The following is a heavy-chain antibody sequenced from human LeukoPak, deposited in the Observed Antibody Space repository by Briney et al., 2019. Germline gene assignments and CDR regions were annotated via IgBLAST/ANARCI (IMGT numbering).Heavy chain of an antibody. Sequence: SETLSLTCTVSGGSINSPNYYWGWIRQPPGKGLEWIGTIYYSGSTYNNLSLKSRVTIPVDTSKKQFSLKLSSVTAADTAVYYCARQIRGHFDYWGQGTLVTVSS. D-gene: IGHD3-10*01. CDR1: GGSINSPNYY. V-gene: IGHV4-39*07. J-gene: IGHJ4*02. CDR3: ARQIRGHFDY. CDR2: IYYSGST.